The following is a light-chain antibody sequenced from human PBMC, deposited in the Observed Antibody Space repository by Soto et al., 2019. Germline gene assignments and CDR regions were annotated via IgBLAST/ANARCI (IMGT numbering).Light chain of an antibody. CDR2: RND. V-gene: IGLV1-47*01. CDR3: AAWDDSLSVL. CDR1: SSNTGSYY. J-gene: IGLJ3*02. Sequence: QSVLTQPPSASGTPGQRVTISCSGTSSNTGSYYVYWYQHLPGTAPKLLIFRNDQRPSGVPDRFSGSKSGTSASLAISGLRSEDEADYYCAAWDDSLSVLFGGGTKLTVL.